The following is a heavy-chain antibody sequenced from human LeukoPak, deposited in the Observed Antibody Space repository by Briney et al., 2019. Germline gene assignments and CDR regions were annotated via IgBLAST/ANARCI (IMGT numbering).Heavy chain of an antibody. Sequence: PGGSLRLSCAASGFTVSTNYMSWVRQAPGKGLEWVSVIFGGGSTYYADSVKGRFTISRDNSKNTLYLQMNSLRAEDTAVYYCAKAREKSIAVVPFDYWGQGTLVIVSS. J-gene: IGHJ4*02. CDR1: GFTVSTNY. V-gene: IGHV3-53*01. CDR3: AKAREKSIAVVPFDY. D-gene: IGHD6-19*01. CDR2: IFGGGST.